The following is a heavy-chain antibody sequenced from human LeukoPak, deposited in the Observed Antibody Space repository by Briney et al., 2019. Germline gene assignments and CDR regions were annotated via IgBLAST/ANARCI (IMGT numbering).Heavy chain of an antibody. CDR3: ARDVSSTPNWEFDY. CDR2: INANSGGT. CDR1: GYTFADYF. V-gene: IGHV1-2*06. J-gene: IGHJ4*02. Sequence: ASVKVSCKTSGYTFADYFIHWVRQAPGQGLEYMGRINANSGGTEYQQKFQGRVTMTRDMSISTAYVEIYWLISDDTAIYYCARDVSSTPNWEFDYWGQGTTVTVSS. D-gene: IGHD1-26*01.